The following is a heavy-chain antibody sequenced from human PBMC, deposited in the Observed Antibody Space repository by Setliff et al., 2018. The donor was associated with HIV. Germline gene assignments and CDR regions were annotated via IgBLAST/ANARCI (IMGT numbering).Heavy chain of an antibody. CDR3: ARAQPTNRIAAAGFDY. V-gene: IGHV1-8*03. D-gene: IGHD6-13*01. CDR1: GYTFNSYD. J-gene: IGHJ4*02. CDR2: MNPNNGNT. Sequence: GASVKVSCKASGYTFNSYDINWVRQATGQGLEWMGWMNPNNGNTNYAQKLQGRVTITTDTSTSTAYMELSSLRSEDTAVYYCARAQPTNRIAAAGFDYWGQGTLVTVSS.